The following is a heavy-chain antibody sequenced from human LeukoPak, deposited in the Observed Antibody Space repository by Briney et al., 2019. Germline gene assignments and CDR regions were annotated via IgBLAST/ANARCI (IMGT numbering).Heavy chain of an antibody. CDR2: IYTSGST. V-gene: IGHV4-4*07. J-gene: IGHJ6*03. D-gene: IGHD3-10*01. Sequence: SETLSLTCTVSGGSISSYYWSWIRQPAGKGLEWIGRIYTSGSTNYNPSLKSRVTMSVDTSKNQFSLKLSSVTAADTAVYYCARERITVRGVINFYYYYMDVWGKGTTVTISS. CDR1: GGSISSYY. CDR3: ARERITVRGVINFYYYYMDV.